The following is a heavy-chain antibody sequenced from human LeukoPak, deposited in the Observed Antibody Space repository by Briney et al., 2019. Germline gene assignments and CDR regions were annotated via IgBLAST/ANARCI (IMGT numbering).Heavy chain of an antibody. Sequence: GGSLRLSCAASGFTFSSHAMHWVRQAPGKGLEYVSGISSNGGSTYYANSVKDRFTISRVNSKNTLYLQMGSLRAEDMAVYYCARGAGATRYYYYYMDVWGKGTTVTVSS. CDR2: ISSNGGST. J-gene: IGHJ6*03. CDR1: GFTFSSHA. D-gene: IGHD1-26*01. CDR3: ARGAGATRYYYYYMDV. V-gene: IGHV3-64*01.